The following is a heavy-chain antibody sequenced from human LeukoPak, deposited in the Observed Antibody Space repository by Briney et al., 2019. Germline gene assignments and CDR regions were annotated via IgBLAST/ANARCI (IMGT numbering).Heavy chain of an antibody. D-gene: IGHD4-11*01. J-gene: IGHJ5*02. CDR3: ASTGVYSNYGWFDP. CDR1: RFTVSSNY. V-gene: IGHV3-53*01. Sequence: GGSLKLSCAASRFTVSSNYMSWVRQAPGEGLEGVSVIYSGGSTYYADSVKGRFTISRDNSKTTLSLQMNSLRAEDTAVYYCASTGVYSNYGWFDPWGQGTLVTVSS. CDR2: IYSGGST.